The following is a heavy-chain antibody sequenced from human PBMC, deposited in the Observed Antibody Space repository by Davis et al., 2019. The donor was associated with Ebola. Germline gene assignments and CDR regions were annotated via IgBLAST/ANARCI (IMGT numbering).Heavy chain of an antibody. V-gene: IGHV1-69*06. J-gene: IGHJ4*02. Sequence: SVKVSCKASGGTFSSYAISWVRQAPGQGLEWMGGIIPIFGTANYAQKFQGRVTITADKSTSTAYMELSSLRSEDTAVYYCARVDYYGKTSFDYWGQGTLVTVSS. CDR1: GGTFSSYA. D-gene: IGHD3-10*01. CDR3: ARVDYYGKTSFDY. CDR2: IIPIFGTA.